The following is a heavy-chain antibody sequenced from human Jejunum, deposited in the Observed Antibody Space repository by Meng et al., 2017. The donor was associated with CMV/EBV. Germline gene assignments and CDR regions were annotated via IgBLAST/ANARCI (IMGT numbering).Heavy chain of an antibody. D-gene: IGHD3-3*01. CDR3: AKDVTQYVFWSGSVGMDV. CDR1: DYT. J-gene: IGHJ6*02. CDR2: IDYNEDGSK. Sequence: DYTMHWVRKPPGKGLGCVALIDYNEDGSKYYADSEKGRFTVSRDSSKNSLYLQMNSLRNEDTALYYCAKDVTQYVFWSGSVGMDVWGQGTTVTVSS. V-gene: IGHV3-43*01.